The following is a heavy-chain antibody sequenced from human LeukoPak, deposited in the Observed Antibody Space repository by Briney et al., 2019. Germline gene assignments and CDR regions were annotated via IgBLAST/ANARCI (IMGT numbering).Heavy chain of an antibody. Sequence: GASVKASCKASGYTFTSFGISWVRQAPGQGLEWKGWISAYNGNTNYAQKRQGKVSMTTDTSTSTAYMELRSLRSDDTAVYYCARDRGQFITTHAFDIWGQGTKVTVSS. V-gene: IGHV1-18*01. D-gene: IGHD3-22*01. CDR1: GYTFTSFG. CDR2: ISAYNGNT. J-gene: IGHJ3*02. CDR3: ARDRGQFITTHAFDI.